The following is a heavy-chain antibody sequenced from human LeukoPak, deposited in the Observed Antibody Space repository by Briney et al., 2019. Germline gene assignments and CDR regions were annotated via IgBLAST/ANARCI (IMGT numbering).Heavy chain of an antibody. Sequence: SETLSLTCAVYGGSFSGYYWSWIRQPPGKGLEWIGEINHSGSTNYNPSLKSRVTISVDTSKNQFSLKLSSVTAADTAVNYCARVRDCSSTSCYGEYNDYWGQGTLVTVSS. V-gene: IGHV4-34*01. CDR1: GGSFSGYY. CDR3: ARVRDCSSTSCYGEYNDY. J-gene: IGHJ4*02. CDR2: INHSGST. D-gene: IGHD2-2*01.